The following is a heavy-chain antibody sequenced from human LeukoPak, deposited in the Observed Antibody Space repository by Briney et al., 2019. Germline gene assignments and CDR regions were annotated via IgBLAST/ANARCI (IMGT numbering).Heavy chain of an antibody. Sequence: GGSLRLSCAASGFNFSDYEMNWIRQAPGKGLEWLSYTSTGGRNVKYADSVKGRFTISRDNARSSLYLQMTNLRVEDTAVYYCARGGTVTYYFDHWGQGILVAVSS. CDR2: TSTGGRNV. D-gene: IGHD4-17*01. V-gene: IGHV3-48*03. CDR1: GFNFSDYE. J-gene: IGHJ4*02. CDR3: ARGGTVTYYFDH.